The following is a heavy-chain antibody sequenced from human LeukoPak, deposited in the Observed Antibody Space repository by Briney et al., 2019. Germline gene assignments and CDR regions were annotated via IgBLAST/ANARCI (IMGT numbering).Heavy chain of an antibody. CDR1: GFTFRSYG. J-gene: IGHJ3*02. CDR2: ISSDGRNK. Sequence: GGSLRLSCAASGFTFRSYGIHWVRQAPGKGLEWVAVISSDGRNKYYADSVKGRFTISRDNSKNTLYLQMTSLRAEDTAVYYCAKDRPEWGGEEAFDIWGRGTMVTVSS. D-gene: IGHD3-16*01. V-gene: IGHV3-30*18. CDR3: AKDRPEWGGEEAFDI.